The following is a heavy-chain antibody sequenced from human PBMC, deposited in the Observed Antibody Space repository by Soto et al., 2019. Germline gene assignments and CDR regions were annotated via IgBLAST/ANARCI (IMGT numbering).Heavy chain of an antibody. CDR3: ASSFGIVGATNLDY. CDR1: GGSIRSYY. Sequence: PSETPSPTRTVSGGSIRSYYWSWFREPPGKVLEWIGYIYYSGSTNYNPSLKSRVTISVDTSKNQFSLKLSSVTAADTAVYYCASSFGIVGATNLDYWGQGTRVTVSS. CDR2: IYYSGST. V-gene: IGHV4-59*01. J-gene: IGHJ4*02. D-gene: IGHD1-26*01.